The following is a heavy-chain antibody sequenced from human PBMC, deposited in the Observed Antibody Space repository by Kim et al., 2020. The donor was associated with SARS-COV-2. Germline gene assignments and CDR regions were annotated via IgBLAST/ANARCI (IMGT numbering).Heavy chain of an antibody. CDR3: ARTRLSGWFDP. CDR1: GGSISSSSYY. J-gene: IGHJ5*02. V-gene: IGHV4-39*01. CDR2: IYYSGST. D-gene: IGHD3-10*01. Sequence: SETLSLTCTVSGGSISSSSYYWGWIRQPPGKGLEWIGSIYYSGSTYYNPSLKSRVTISVDTSKNQFSLKLSSVTAADTAVYYCARTRLSGWFDPWGQGTLVTVSS.